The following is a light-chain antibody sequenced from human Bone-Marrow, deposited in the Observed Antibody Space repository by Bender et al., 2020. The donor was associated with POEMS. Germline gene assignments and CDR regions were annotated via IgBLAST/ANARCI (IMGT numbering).Light chain of an antibody. Sequence: QSVLTPPASVSGSPGQSITISCTGTRSDIGAYDYVSWYQQHPGKAPKLLIYDVTTRPSGVSDRFSGSKSGYTASLTISGLQPADEADYFCSSYTSRTTLVFGTGTKVTVL. CDR1: RSDIGAYDY. J-gene: IGLJ1*01. CDR3: SSYTSRTTLV. CDR2: DVT. V-gene: IGLV2-14*03.